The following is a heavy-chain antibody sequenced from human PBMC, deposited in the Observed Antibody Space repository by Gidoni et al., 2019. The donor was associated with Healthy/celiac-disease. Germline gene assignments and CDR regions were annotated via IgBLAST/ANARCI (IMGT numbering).Heavy chain of an antibody. Sequence: EVQLVESGGGLVQPGGYLRLSCAASGFTFSSYSMNWVRQATGKGLEWVSYISSSSSTIYYADSVKGRFTISRDNAKNSLYLQMNSLRAEDTAVYYCARDGDSGWSRFDYWGQGTLVTVSS. CDR3: ARDGDSGWSRFDY. D-gene: IGHD6-19*01. CDR2: ISSSSSTI. J-gene: IGHJ4*02. CDR1: GFTFSSYS. V-gene: IGHV3-48*01.